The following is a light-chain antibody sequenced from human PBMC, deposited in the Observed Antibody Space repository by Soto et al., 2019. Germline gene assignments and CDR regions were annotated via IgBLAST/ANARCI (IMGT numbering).Light chain of an antibody. Sequence: DIQMTQSPSSLSASVGDRVTITCRASQSISSYLNWYKQKPGKAPKLLIYAASSLQSGVPSRFSGSGSGTDFTLTISSLQPEDFATYYCQQSYSTLITFGQGTRLEI. J-gene: IGKJ5*01. CDR2: AAS. V-gene: IGKV1-39*01. CDR3: QQSYSTLIT. CDR1: QSISSY.